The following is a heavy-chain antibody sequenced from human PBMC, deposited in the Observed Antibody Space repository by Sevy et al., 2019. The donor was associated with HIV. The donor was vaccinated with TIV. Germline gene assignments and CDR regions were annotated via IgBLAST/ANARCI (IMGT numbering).Heavy chain of an antibody. CDR2: IKEDGSQK. D-gene: IGHD2-15*01. V-gene: IGHV3-7*01. J-gene: IGHJ6*02. CDR1: GFTFNMYW. CDR3: ARYCSGGSCYSLLPHYNYGMDV. Sequence: GGSLRLSCAASGFTFNMYWMTWVRQAPGKGLEWVANIKEDGSQKNDLDSVKGRFIISRDNAKESLYLQINSLRAEDTAVYYFARYCSGGSCYSLLPHYNYGMDVWGQGTTVTVSS.